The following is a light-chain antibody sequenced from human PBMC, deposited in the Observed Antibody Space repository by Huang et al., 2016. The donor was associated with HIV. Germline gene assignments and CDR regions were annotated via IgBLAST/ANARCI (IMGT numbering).Light chain of an antibody. J-gene: IGKJ4*01. CDR1: QPVSSRD. CDR2: GAS. CDR3: QQYGSSPSLT. V-gene: IGKV3-20*01. Sequence: EIVLTQPPGTLTLSPGERATRSCRASQPVSSRDLAWYQQKPGQAPRLLIYGASSRATGVPDRFSGSGAGTDFSLTIDRLEPEDFAVYYCQQYGSSPSLTFGGGTKVEIK.